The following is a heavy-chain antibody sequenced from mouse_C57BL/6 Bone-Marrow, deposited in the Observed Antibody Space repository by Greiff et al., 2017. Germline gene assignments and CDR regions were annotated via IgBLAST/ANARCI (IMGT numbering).Heavy chain of an antibody. D-gene: IGHD1-1*01. CDR1: GFNIKDDY. J-gene: IGHJ2*01. CDR3: TSRDYNGLHYFDY. V-gene: IGHV14-4*01. CDR2: IDPENGDT. Sequence: VQLQQSGAELVRPGASVKLSCTASGFNIKDDYMHWVKQRPEQGLEWIGWIDPENGDTEYASKFQGKATITADTSSNTAYLQLSSLTSEDTAVYYCTSRDYNGLHYFDYWGQGTTLTVSS.